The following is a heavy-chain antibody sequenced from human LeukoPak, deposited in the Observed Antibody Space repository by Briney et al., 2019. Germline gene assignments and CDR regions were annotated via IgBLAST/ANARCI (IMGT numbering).Heavy chain of an antibody. V-gene: IGHV4-4*07. Sequence: SETLSLTCTVSGGSISGYYWSWIRQPAGKGLEWIGRIYTSGSTNYNPSLKSRVTMSVDTSKNQFFLKLSSVTAADTAVYYCARDMVDYYYYYMDVWGKGTTVTVSS. CDR1: GGSISGYY. D-gene: IGHD3-10*01. CDR2: IYTSGST. J-gene: IGHJ6*03. CDR3: ARDMVDYYYYYMDV.